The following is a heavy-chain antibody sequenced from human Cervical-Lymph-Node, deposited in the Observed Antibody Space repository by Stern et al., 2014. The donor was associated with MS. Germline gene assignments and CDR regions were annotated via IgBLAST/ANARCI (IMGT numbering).Heavy chain of an antibody. CDR3: ATHAPGVVPAALDY. D-gene: IGHD2-2*01. J-gene: IGHJ4*02. Sequence: QITLKESGPTLVKPTQTLTLTCTFSGFSLSNSGVGLGCLRPPPGQALEWLAVIYWDDSKRYSPSLKNRLTITKDTSKNQVVLTMNNMDPVDTATFYCATHAPGVVPAALDYWGQGTLVTVS. CDR2: IYWDDSK. V-gene: IGHV2-5*02. CDR1: GFSLSNSGVG.